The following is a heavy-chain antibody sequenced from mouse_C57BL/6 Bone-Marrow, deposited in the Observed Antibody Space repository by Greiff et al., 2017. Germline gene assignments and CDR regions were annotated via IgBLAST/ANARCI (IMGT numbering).Heavy chain of an antibody. CDR2: INPYNGGT. Sequence: VQLQQSGPVLVKPGASVKMSCKASGYTFTDYYMNWVKQSHGKSLEWIGVINPYNGGTSYNQKFKGKATLTVDKSSSTAYMELNSLTSEDSAVYYWARRTVLAHYYAMDYWGQGTSVTVSS. CDR3: ARRTVLAHYYAMDY. CDR1: GYTFTDYY. D-gene: IGHD1-1*01. V-gene: IGHV1-19*01. J-gene: IGHJ4*01.